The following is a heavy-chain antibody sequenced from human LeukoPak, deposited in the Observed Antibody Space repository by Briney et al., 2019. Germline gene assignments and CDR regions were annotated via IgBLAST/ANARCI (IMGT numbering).Heavy chain of an antibody. Sequence: GASVKVSCKPSGYTFNKYAINWVRQVPGQGLEWMGWINTNTGNPSYARDFTGRFVFSLDTSVNSAFLQINNLKAEDTALYYCTLGSFWGQGTLVTVSS. V-gene: IGHV7-4-1*02. D-gene: IGHD3-10*01. CDR3: TLGSF. CDR2: INTNTGNP. CDR1: GYTFNKYA. J-gene: IGHJ4*02.